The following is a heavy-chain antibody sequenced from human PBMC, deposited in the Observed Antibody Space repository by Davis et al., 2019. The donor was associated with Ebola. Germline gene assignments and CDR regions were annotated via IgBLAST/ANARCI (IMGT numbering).Heavy chain of an antibody. V-gene: IGHV4-59*08. D-gene: IGHD3-22*01. CDR3: ARQDTYYYDSSGYYYRYYFDY. CDR1: GGSISSYY. Sequence: SETLSLTCTVSGGSISSYYWSWIRQPPGKGLEWIGYIYYSGSTNYNPSLKSRVTISVDTSKNQFSLKLSSVTAADTAVYYCARQDTYYYDSSGYYYRYYFDYWGQGTLVTVSS. J-gene: IGHJ4*02. CDR2: IYYSGST.